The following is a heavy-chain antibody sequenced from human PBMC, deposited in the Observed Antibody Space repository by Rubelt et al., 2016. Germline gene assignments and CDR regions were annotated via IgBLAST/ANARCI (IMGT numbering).Heavy chain of an antibody. CDR1: GFTFSSCA. CDR3: ARGGEFCSSTSCYEWDY. Sequence: QLVESGGGLVQPGGSLRLSCSASGFTFSSCAMYWVRQAPGKGLEYVSGVSSNGGSTYYADSVKGRFTISRDNAKNSVSLQMNSLRAEDTAVYYCARGGEFCSSTSCYEWDYWGQGTLVTVPS. V-gene: IGHV3-64*04. J-gene: IGHJ4*02. CDR2: VSSNGGST. D-gene: IGHD2-2*01.